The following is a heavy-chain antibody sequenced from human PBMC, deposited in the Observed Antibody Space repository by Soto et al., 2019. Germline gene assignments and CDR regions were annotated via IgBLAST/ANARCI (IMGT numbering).Heavy chain of an antibody. V-gene: IGHV1-46*01. Sequence: ASVKVSCKASGYTFTSYYMHWVRQAPGQGLEWMGIINPSGGSTSYAQKFQGRVTMTRDTSTSTVYMELNSLRSEDTAVYYCARCSSGWYRENYYYGMDVWGQGTTVTVSS. D-gene: IGHD6-19*01. CDR1: GYTFTSYY. CDR2: INPSGGST. J-gene: IGHJ6*02. CDR3: ARCSSGWYRENYYYGMDV.